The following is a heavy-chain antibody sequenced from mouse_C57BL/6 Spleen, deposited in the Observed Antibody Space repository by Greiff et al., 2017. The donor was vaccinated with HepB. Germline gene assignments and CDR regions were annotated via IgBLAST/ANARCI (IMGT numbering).Heavy chain of an antibody. CDR1: GYTFTSYW. J-gene: IGHJ2*01. V-gene: IGHV1-64*01. CDR3: ARWGITTVVDFDY. Sequence: VQLQQPGAELVKPGASVKLSCKASGYTFTSYWMHWVKQRPGQGLEWIGMIHPNSGSTNYNEKFKSKATLTVDKSSSTAYMQLSSLTSEDSAVYYCARWGITTVVDFDYWGQGTTLTVSS. CDR2: IHPNSGST. D-gene: IGHD1-1*01.